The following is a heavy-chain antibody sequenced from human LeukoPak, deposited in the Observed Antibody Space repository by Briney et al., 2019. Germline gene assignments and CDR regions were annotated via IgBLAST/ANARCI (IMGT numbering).Heavy chain of an antibody. Sequence: GASVKVSCKASGYTFTNYDINWVRQATGQGLEWLGWMTPNSGNTGYAQKFQGRVTLTRDTSIGTAYMELNSLTSEDTAVYFCARNLYESGEFDYWGRGTLVTVSS. CDR1: GYTFTNYD. V-gene: IGHV1-8*01. J-gene: IGHJ4*02. D-gene: IGHD3-16*01. CDR2: MTPNSGNT. CDR3: ARNLYESGEFDY.